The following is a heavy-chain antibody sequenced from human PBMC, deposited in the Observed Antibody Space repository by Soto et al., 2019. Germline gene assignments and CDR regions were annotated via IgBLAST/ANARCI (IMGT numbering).Heavy chain of an antibody. D-gene: IGHD2-2*01. CDR1: GGSISSGGYS. Sequence: PSETLSLTCAVSGGSISSGGYSWSWIRQPPGKVLEWIGYIYHSGSTCYNPSLKSRVTISIDRCKNQFSLKLSCVTAADTAVYYSARVPDYWGQGILVTVSS. CDR2: IYHSGST. J-gene: IGHJ4*02. CDR3: ARVPDY. V-gene: IGHV4-30-2*01.